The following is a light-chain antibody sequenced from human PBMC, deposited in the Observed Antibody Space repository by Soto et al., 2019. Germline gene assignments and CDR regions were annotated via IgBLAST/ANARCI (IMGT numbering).Light chain of an antibody. V-gene: IGKV3-20*01. CDR1: QSVRSGY. J-gene: IGKJ3*01. CDR3: QQYGSSPRFT. Sequence: EIVLTQSPGTLSLSPGERATLACRASQSVRSGYLAWYQQKPGQAPRLLIYGASTRATGIPDRFSGSGSGTDFTLTISCLEPEDFAVYYCQQYGSSPRFTFGPGT. CDR2: GAS.